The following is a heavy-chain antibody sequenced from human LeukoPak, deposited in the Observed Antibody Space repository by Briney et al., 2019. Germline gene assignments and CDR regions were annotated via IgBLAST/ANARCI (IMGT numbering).Heavy chain of an antibody. J-gene: IGHJ5*02. CDR1: GFSLSTSGVG. CDR2: IYWDDDK. Sequence: SGPTLVKPTQTLTLTCTFSGFSLSTSGVGVGWIRQPPGKALEWLALIYWDDDKRYSPSLKSRLTITKDTSKNQVVLTMTNMDPVDTATYYCAHRPSLLWFGERAPYNWFDPWGQGTLVTVSS. D-gene: IGHD3-10*01. CDR3: AHRPSLLWFGERAPYNWFDP. V-gene: IGHV2-5*02.